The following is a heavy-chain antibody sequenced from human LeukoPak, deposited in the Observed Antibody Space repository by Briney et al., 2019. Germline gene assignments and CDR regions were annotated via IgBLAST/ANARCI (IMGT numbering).Heavy chain of an antibody. CDR3: ARRAATERGHSYGLDY. Sequence: ASVKVSCKASGYTFTSYYMHWVRQAPGQGLEWMGIINPSGGSTSYAQKFQGRVTMTRDMSTSTVYMELSSLRSEDTPMYYCARRAATERGHSYGLDYWGQGTLVTVSS. D-gene: IGHD5-18*01. V-gene: IGHV1-46*01. J-gene: IGHJ4*02. CDR1: GYTFTSYY. CDR2: INPSGGST.